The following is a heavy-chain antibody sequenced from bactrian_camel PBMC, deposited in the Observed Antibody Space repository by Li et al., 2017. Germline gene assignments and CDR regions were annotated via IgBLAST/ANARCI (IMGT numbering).Heavy chain of an antibody. CDR3: ATTRIPVGAFRRCPALDLSDLEV. CDR1: GDTSSGYGYC. Sequence: HVQLVESGGGAVQAGGSLRLSCAVSGDTSSGYGYCMAWFRQAPGKEREGVAAVNAASGSTKYEDSVKGRFTVSHDNADDTLYLQMDSLKPEDTAMYYCATTRIPVGAFRRCPALDLSDLEVWGQGTQVTVS. V-gene: IGHV3S1*01. CDR2: VNAASGST. D-gene: IGHD1*01. J-gene: IGHJ4*01.